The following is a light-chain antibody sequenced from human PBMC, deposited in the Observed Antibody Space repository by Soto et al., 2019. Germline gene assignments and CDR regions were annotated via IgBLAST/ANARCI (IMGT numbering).Light chain of an antibody. CDR3: QQYNNYWT. CDR2: DAS. V-gene: IGKV1-5*01. J-gene: IGKJ4*02. Sequence: DIQMTQSPSTLSASVGDRVTITCRASQSISSWLAWYQQKPGKAPKLLIYDASSLESGVPSRFSGSGSATEFTLTISSLQPDDFATYYCQQYNNYWTFGGGTKVDIK. CDR1: QSISSW.